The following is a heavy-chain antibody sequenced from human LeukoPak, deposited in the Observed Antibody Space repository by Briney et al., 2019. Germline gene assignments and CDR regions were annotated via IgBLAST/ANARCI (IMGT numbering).Heavy chain of an antibody. J-gene: IGHJ6*03. Sequence: ASVKVSCKASGGTFSSYAISWVRQAPGQGLEWMGGIIPIFGTANYAQKFQGRVTITADESTSTAYMELSSLRSEDTAVYYCARDSSSLYYYYYYMDVWGKGTTVTVSS. CDR3: ARDSSSLYYYYYYMDV. CDR1: GGTFSSYA. CDR2: IIPIFGTA. D-gene: IGHD6-6*01. V-gene: IGHV1-69*13.